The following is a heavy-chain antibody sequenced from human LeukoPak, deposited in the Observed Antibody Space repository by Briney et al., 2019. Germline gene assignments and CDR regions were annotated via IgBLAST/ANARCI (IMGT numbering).Heavy chain of an antibody. Sequence: PGGSLRLSCSASGFTFNSYVMHWVRQAPGKGLEYVSAISSNGGSTYYADSVKGRFTISRDNSKNTLYLQMNSLRAEDTAVYYCARGGDSSSWKPYYFDYWGQGTLVTVSS. V-gene: IGHV3-64*04. J-gene: IGHJ4*02. CDR2: ISSNGGST. CDR1: GFTFNSYV. CDR3: ARGGDSSSWKPYYFDY. D-gene: IGHD6-13*01.